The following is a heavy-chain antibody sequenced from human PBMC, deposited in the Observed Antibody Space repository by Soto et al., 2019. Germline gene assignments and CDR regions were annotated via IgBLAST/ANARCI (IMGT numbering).Heavy chain of an antibody. V-gene: IGHV4-59*08. J-gene: IGHJ5*02. D-gene: IGHD3-3*01. CDR2: IYYSGST. CDR3: ARTSTIFGVDTNWFDP. CDR1: GGSISSYY. Sequence: PSETLSLTCTVSGGSISSYYWSWIRQPPGKGLEWIGYIYYSGSTNYNPSLKSRVTISVDTSKNQFSLKLSSVTAADTAVYYCARTSTIFGVDTNWFDPWGQGTLVTVSS.